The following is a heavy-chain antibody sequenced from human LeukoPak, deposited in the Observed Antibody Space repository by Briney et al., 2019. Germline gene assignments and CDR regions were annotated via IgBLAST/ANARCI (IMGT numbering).Heavy chain of an antibody. D-gene: IGHD3-9*01. CDR2: ISSSSSTI. Sequence: GGSLRLSCAASGFTFSSYSMNWVRQAPGKGLEWVSYISSSSSTIYYADSVKGRFIISRDNAKNSLYLQMNSLRAEDTAVYYCARDNDWTKKYNWFDPWGQGTLVTVSS. CDR1: GFTFSSYS. CDR3: ARDNDWTKKYNWFDP. V-gene: IGHV3-48*01. J-gene: IGHJ5*02.